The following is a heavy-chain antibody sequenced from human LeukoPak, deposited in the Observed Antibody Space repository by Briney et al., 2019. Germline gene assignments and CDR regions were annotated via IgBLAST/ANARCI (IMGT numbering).Heavy chain of an antibody. Sequence: PGGSLRLSCATSGFTFSSYWMGWVRQAPGKGLEWAANIKQDGSEKYYVDSVKGRFTISRDNAKNSLYLQMNSLRAEDTAVYYCARLIVGAIDYWGQGTLVTVSS. CDR2: IKQDGSEK. D-gene: IGHD1-26*01. CDR1: GFTFSSYW. CDR3: ARLIVGAIDY. J-gene: IGHJ4*02. V-gene: IGHV3-7*01.